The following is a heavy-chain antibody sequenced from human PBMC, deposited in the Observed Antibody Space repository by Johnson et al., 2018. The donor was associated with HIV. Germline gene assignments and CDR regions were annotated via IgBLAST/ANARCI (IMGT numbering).Heavy chain of an antibody. CDR3: ARGGSRTTIFGVDINLGGFDI. V-gene: IGHV3-20*04. CDR2: IKWSGGST. CDR1: GFSFDDYG. D-gene: IGHD3-3*01. J-gene: IGHJ3*02. Sequence: PGRSLRLSCAASGFSFDDYGMSWVRQGPGKRLEWVSGIKWSGGSTGYADSVKARFMISRDNAKNSLYLQMNSLRAGDTAVYYCARGGSRTTIFGVDINLGGFDIWGQGTRVTVSS.